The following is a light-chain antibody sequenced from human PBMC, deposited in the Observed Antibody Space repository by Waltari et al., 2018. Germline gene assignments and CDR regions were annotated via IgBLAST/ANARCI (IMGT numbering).Light chain of an antibody. V-gene: IGLV2-14*01. CDR1: SSDVGGYNY. J-gene: IGLJ1*01. Sequence: QSALTQPASVSGSPGQSITISCPGTSSDVGGYNYVSWYQQHPGKAPKLLISEVSNRPSGVSNRFSGSKSGNTASLTISGLQAEDEADYYCCSYTGSSSPYVFGAGTKVTVL. CDR2: EVS. CDR3: CSYTGSSSPYV.